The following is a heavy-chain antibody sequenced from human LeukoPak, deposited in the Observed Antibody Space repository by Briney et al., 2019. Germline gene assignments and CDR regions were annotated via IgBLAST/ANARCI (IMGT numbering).Heavy chain of an antibody. Sequence: SETLSLTCTVSGGSISNSSYYWGWIRQPPGKGLEWIGSIYYGGSTYYNPSLKSRVTISVDTSKNQFSLKLSSVTAADTAVYYCARGWGTMVRESPTYFDYWGQGTLVTVSS. CDR3: ARGWGTMVRESPTYFDY. CDR2: IYYGGST. CDR1: GGSISNSSYY. V-gene: IGHV4-39*07. D-gene: IGHD3-10*01. J-gene: IGHJ4*02.